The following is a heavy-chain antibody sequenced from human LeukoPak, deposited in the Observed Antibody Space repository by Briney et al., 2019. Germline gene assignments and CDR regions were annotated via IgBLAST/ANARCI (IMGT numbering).Heavy chain of an antibody. Sequence: GGSMRLSCAASGFTFSSYAMSWVRQAPGKGLEWVSAISGSGGSTYYADSVKGRFTISRDNSKNTLYLQMNSLRAEDTAVYYCAKRRDGYKGPTDYWGQGTLVTVSS. V-gene: IGHV3-23*01. CDR3: AKRRDGYKGPTDY. J-gene: IGHJ4*02. D-gene: IGHD5-24*01. CDR1: GFTFSSYA. CDR2: ISGSGGST.